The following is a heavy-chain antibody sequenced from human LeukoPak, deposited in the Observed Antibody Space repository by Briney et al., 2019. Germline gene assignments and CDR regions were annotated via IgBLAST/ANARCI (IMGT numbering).Heavy chain of an antibody. J-gene: IGHJ1*01. CDR1: GFTFSSYE. V-gene: IGHV3-48*03. D-gene: IGHD3-10*01. Sequence: QPGGSLRLSCAASGFTFSSYEMNWVRQAPGKGLEWVSYISSSGSTIYYADSVKGRFTISRDNAKNSLYLQMNSLRAEDTAVYYCARLVRGVIEFQHWGQGTLVTVSS. CDR2: ISSSGSTI. CDR3: ARLVRGVIEFQH.